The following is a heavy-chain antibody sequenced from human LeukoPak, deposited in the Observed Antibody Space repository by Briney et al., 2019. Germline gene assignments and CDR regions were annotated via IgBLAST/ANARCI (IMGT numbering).Heavy chain of an antibody. V-gene: IGHV1-69*04. CDR1: GGTFSSYA. CDR2: IIPILGIA. CDR3: ARQTHYHDYDFGDY. J-gene: IGHJ4*02. D-gene: IGHD3-3*01. Sequence: ASVKVSCKASGGTFSSYAISWVRQAPGQGLEWMGRIIPILGIANYAQKFQGRVTITADKSTSTAYMELSSLRSEDTAVYYCARQTHYHDYDFGDYWGQGTLVTVSS.